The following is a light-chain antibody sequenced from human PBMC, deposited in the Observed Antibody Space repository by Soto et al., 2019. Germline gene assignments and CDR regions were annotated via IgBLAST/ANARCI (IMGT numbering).Light chain of an antibody. CDR1: QSVNNW. CDR3: QQYKNYLT. J-gene: IGKJ1*01. CDR2: GAS. Sequence: DIQMTQSPSTLSASVGDRVTFTCRASQSVNNWLAWYQQKPGKAPKLLNSGASTLESGDPSRISGSGSGTEFTLTISSLQPDDFATYYCQQYKNYLTFGQGTKV. V-gene: IGKV1-5*01.